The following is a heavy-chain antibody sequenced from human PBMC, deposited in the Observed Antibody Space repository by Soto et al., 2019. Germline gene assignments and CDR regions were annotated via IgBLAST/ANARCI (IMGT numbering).Heavy chain of an antibody. CDR3: ARGLITGSHYSGGWYSFDS. CDR2: INHSGSA. J-gene: IGHJ4*02. CDR1: GESFSGYI. D-gene: IGHD6-19*01. Sequence: QVQLQQSGAGLLKPSETLSLTCAVYGESFSGYIWTWIRQTPGKGLQWIGQINHSGSAIYNPSLKRRVTISVHTSKSPFSRGLSSVTAADTAVYYCARGLITGSHYSGGWYSFDSWGQGTQVTVSS. V-gene: IGHV4-34*01.